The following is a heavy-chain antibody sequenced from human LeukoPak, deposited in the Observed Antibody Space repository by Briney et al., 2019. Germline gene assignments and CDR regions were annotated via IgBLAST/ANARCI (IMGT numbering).Heavy chain of an antibody. V-gene: IGHV4-59*01. Sequence: PSETLSLTCTVSGGSISSYYWNWIQQPPGKGLEWIGYIYNSGSTNYNPSLKSRVTISVDTSKNQFSLKLSSVTAADTAVYYCARDREEGAFDVWGQGTMVTVSS. CDR3: ARDREEGAFDV. CDR2: IYNSGST. CDR1: GGSISSYY. J-gene: IGHJ3*01. D-gene: IGHD1-26*01.